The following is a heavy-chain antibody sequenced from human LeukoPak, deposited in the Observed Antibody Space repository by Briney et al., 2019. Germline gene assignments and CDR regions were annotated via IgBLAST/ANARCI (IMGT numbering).Heavy chain of an antibody. CDR3: ARGIGYCSSTSCYEAAAWFDP. CDR1: GGSISSGSYY. CDR2: IYTSGST. Sequence: SETLSLTCTVSGGSISSGSYYWSWIRQPAGKGLEWIGRIYTSGSTNYNPSLKSRVTISVDTSKNQFSLKLISVTAADTAVYYCARGIGYCSSTSCYEAAAWFDPWGQGTLVTVSS. V-gene: IGHV4-61*02. J-gene: IGHJ5*02. D-gene: IGHD2-2*01.